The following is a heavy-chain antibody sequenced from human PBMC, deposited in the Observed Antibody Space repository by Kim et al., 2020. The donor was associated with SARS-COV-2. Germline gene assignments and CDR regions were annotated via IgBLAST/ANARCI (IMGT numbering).Heavy chain of an antibody. CDR3: ARAYSRGCFDH. CDR2: ITPSGGGT. D-gene: IGHD2-21*01. V-gene: IGHV1-46*01. J-gene: IGHJ4*02. Sequence: ASVKVSCKASGYIFTSYYIHWVRQAPGQGLEWMGIITPSGGGTNYAQKFQGRVTATRDTFTNTVFMHLSSLRPEDTAVYYCARAYSRGCFDHWGQGTLVT. CDR1: GYIFTSYY.